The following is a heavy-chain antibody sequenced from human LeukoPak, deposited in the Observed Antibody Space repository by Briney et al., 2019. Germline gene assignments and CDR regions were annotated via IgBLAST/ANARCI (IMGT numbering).Heavy chain of an antibody. D-gene: IGHD3-10*01. V-gene: IGHV3-23*01. Sequence: GGSLRLSCAASGFIVSNFAMSWVRQAPGKGLEWVSSISISGGTTYYTDSVKGRFTISRDNAKDSLYLQMNSLRAEDTAVYYCVRGTSGTVVRGVAWAWFDPWGQGTLVTVSS. CDR3: VRGTSGTVVRGVAWAWFDP. CDR1: GFIVSNFA. CDR2: ISISGGTT. J-gene: IGHJ5*02.